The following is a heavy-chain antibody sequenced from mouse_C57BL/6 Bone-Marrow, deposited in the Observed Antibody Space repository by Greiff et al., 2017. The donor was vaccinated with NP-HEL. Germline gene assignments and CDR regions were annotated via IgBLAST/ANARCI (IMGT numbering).Heavy chain of an antibody. V-gene: IGHV1-55*01. D-gene: IGHD2-3*01. J-gene: IGHJ4*01. CDR3: AREEDGYAMDY. CDR1: GYTFTSYW. CDR2: IYPGSGST. Sequence: QVQLQQPGAELVKPGASVKMSCKASGYTFTSYWITCVKQRPGQGLEWIGDIYPGSGSTNYNEKFKSKATLTVDTSSSTAYMQLSSLTSEDSAVYYCAREEDGYAMDYWGQGTSVTVSS.